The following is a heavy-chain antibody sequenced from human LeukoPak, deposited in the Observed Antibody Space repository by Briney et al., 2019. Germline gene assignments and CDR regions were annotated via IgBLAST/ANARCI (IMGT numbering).Heavy chain of an antibody. D-gene: IGHD2-8*01. Sequence: PGGSLRLSRAASGFTFSTYAINWVRQAPGKGLEWVSAISGNGATRFYADSVKGRFTISRDNSKNTLYLQMNSLRAEDTAVYFCAKTDYCTGPYDFWGQGTLVTVSS. V-gene: IGHV3-23*01. CDR3: AKTDYCTGPYDF. J-gene: IGHJ4*02. CDR1: GFTFSTYA. CDR2: ISGNGATR.